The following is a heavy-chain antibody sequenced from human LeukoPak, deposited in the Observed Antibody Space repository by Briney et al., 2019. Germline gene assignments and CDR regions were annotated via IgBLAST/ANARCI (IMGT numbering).Heavy chain of an antibody. V-gene: IGHV4/OR15-8*01. D-gene: IGHD3-16*02. Sequence: SETLSLTCDVSGGSIDSTNWWNWVRQPPGKGLEWIGEIHHDGRINYNPSLKSRVTLSVDKSKNQFTLRLNSVTAADTAMYYCARSHDHLWGNYPDYWGQGTLVTVSS. CDR1: GGSIDSTNW. CDR3: ARSHDHLWGNYPDY. J-gene: IGHJ4*02. CDR2: IHHDGRI.